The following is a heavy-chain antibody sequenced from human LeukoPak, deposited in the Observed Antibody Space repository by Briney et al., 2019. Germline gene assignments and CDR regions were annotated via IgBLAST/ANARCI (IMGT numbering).Heavy chain of an antibody. CDR2: ISGNNGNT. J-gene: IGHJ4*02. V-gene: IGHV1-18*04. D-gene: IGHD3-10*01. CDR3: ARTSITMVSST. CDR1: GYTFTSYG. Sequence: ASVKVSCKTSGYTFTSYGITWVRQAPGQGLEWLGWISGNNGNTSYAHNVDGRVTMTTDTSTSTGYMELRSLRSDDTAVYYCARTSITMVSSTWGQGTLVIVSS.